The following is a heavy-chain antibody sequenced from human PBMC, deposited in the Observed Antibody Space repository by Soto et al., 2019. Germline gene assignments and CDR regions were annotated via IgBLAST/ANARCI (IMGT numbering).Heavy chain of an antibody. Sequence: GGSLRLSCAASGFTVSSNYMSWVRQAPGKGLEWVPVIYGGGTTYYADSVKGRITISRDNSKNTLYLQMTSLRAEDTAIYYRARYTHYYFDYWGQGTLVTVSS. V-gene: IGHV3-53*01. CDR3: ARYTHYYFDY. J-gene: IGHJ4*02. CDR1: GFTVSSNY. CDR2: IYGGGTT.